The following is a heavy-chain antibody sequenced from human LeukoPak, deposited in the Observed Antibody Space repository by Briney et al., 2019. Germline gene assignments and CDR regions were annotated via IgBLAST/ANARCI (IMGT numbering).Heavy chain of an antibody. J-gene: IGHJ4*02. Sequence: GGSLRLSCAASGLTLDEYGMSWVRQAPGKGLEWVSGINRNGGITGYAESVKGRFTISRDNAKNSLYLQMNSLRAEDTAIYYCATYRQVLLPFESWGQGTLVTVSS. CDR1: GLTLDEYG. V-gene: IGHV3-20*04. CDR2: INRNGGIT. CDR3: ATYRQVLLPFES. D-gene: IGHD2-8*02.